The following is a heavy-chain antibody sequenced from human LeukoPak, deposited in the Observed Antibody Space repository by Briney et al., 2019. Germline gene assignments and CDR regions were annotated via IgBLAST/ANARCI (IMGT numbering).Heavy chain of an antibody. CDR1: GFTFSNAW. CDR3: VKDRYDILIHADY. D-gene: IGHD3-9*01. CDR2: IKSKTDGGTT. J-gene: IGHJ4*02. V-gene: IGHV3-15*07. Sequence: PGGSLRLSCAASGFTFSNAWMNWVRQAPGKGLEWVGRIKSKTDGGTTDYAAPVKGRFTISRDESKNTLYLQMNSLKTEDTAVYYCVKDRYDILIHADYWGQGTLVTVSS.